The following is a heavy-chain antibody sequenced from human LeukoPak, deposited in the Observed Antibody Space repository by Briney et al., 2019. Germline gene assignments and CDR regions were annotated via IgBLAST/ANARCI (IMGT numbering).Heavy chain of an antibody. CDR1: GFTFSSYA. V-gene: IGHV3-23*01. Sequence: GGSLRLSCAASGFTFSSYAMSWVRQAPGKGLEWVSAISGSGGSTYYADSVKGRFTISRDNSKNTLYLRMNSLRAEDTAVYYCAKAIWGSGWYDGFDYWGQGTLVTVSS. CDR2: ISGSGGST. D-gene: IGHD6-19*01. J-gene: IGHJ4*02. CDR3: AKAIWGSGWYDGFDY.